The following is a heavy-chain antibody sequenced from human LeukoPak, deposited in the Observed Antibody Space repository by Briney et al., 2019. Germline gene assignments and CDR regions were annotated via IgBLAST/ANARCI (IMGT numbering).Heavy chain of an antibody. CDR1: GGSISSGGYY. V-gene: IGHV4-31*03. D-gene: IGHD4-17*01. Sequence: SETLSLTCTVSGGSISSGGYYWSWIRQHPGKGLGWIGYIYYSGSTYYNPSLKSRVTISVDTSKNQFSLKLSSVTAADTAVYYCARDIGLLGLDYWGQGTLVTVSS. J-gene: IGHJ4*02. CDR2: IYYSGST. CDR3: ARDIGLLGLDY.